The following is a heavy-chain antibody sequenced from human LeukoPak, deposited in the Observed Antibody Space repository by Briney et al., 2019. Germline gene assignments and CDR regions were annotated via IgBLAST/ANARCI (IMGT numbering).Heavy chain of an antibody. CDR2: ISSSSSYI. D-gene: IGHD6-13*01. CDR3: ARDLAAAVPKSSTGMDV. V-gene: IGHV3-21*01. J-gene: IGHJ6*02. CDR1: GFTFSSYS. Sequence: PGGSLRLSCAASGFTFSSYSMNWVRQAPGKGLEWVSSISSSSSYIDYADSVKGRFTISRDNAKNSLYLQMNSLRAEDTAVYYCARDLAAAVPKSSTGMDVWGQGTTVTVSS.